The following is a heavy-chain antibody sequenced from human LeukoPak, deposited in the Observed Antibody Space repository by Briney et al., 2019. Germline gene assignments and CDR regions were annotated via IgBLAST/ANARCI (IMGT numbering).Heavy chain of an antibody. CDR2: ISSSGSTI. V-gene: IGHV3-48*03. CDR1: GFTLSSYE. J-gene: IGHJ4*02. CDR3: ARVRAAQGKYYFDY. D-gene: IGHD6-13*01. Sequence: GGSLRLSCAASGFTLSSYEMNWVRQAPGKGLEWVSYISSSGSTIYYADSVKGRFTISRDNAKNSLYLQMNSLRAEDTAVYYCARVRAAQGKYYFDYWGQGTLVTVSS.